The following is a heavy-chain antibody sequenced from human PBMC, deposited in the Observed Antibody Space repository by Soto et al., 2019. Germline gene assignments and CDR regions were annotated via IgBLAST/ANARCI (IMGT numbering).Heavy chain of an antibody. CDR3: ARSSSGNYGYYYYYYYMDV. J-gene: IGHJ6*03. CDR2: IKQDGSEK. V-gene: IGHV3-7*01. CDR1: GFTFSSYW. D-gene: IGHD4-4*01. Sequence: GGSLRLSCAASGFTFSSYWMSWVRQAPGKGLEWVANIKQDGSEKYYVDSVKGRFTISRDNAKNSLYLQMNSLRAEDTAVYYCARSSSGNYGYYYYYYYMDVWGKGTTVTVSS.